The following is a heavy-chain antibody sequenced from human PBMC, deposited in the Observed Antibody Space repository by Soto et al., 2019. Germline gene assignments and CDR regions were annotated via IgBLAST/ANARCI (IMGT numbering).Heavy chain of an antibody. CDR3: ARDIGPALDWFGP. J-gene: IGHJ5*02. CDR1: GYTFTSYD. V-gene: IGHV1-8*01. CDR2: MNPKSGQK. D-gene: IGHD5-18*01. Sequence: QVQLVQSGAEAKKPGASVTVSCKASGYTFTSYDINWVRQASGQGLEWLGWMNPKSGQKAYVEKFQGRVTMTANTSINTAYMELSSLRSDDTAVYYCARDIGPALDWFGPWGQGTVVTVSS.